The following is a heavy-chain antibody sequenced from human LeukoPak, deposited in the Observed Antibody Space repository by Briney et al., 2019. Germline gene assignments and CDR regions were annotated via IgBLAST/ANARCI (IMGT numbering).Heavy chain of an antibody. CDR1: GYSISSGYY. D-gene: IGHD4-17*01. J-gene: IGHJ4*02. Sequence: PSETLSLTCAVSGYSISSGYYWGWIRQPPGKGLEWIGSIYHSGSTYYNPSLKSRVTISVDTSKNQFSLKLSSVTAADTAVYYCAREDYGDLDYWGQGTLVTVSS. V-gene: IGHV4-38-2*02. CDR3: AREDYGDLDY. CDR2: IYHSGST.